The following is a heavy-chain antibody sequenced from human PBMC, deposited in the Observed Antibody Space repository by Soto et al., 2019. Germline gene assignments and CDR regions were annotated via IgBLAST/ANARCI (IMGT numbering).Heavy chain of an antibody. D-gene: IGHD6-6*01. CDR3: ARSLSTIGGRPDS. CDR1: GYTFTGYY. CDR2: INPNSGDT. J-gene: IGHJ4*02. Sequence: ASVKVSCKASGYTFTGYYMHWVRQAPGQGLEWMGWINPNSGDTKYAQKFQGRVTMARDTSTRTAYMEVSRLTSDDTAVYYCARSLSTIGGRPDSWGQGTLVTVSS. V-gene: IGHV1-2*02.